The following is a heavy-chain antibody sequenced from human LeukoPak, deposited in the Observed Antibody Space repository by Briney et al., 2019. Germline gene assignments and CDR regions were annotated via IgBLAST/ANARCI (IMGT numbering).Heavy chain of an antibody. J-gene: IGHJ4*02. D-gene: IGHD6-13*01. Sequence: PGGSLRLSCAGSGFTFSNYWMSWVRQAPGKGPEWVANIKQDGREKHYVDSVKGRFTISRDNAKSSLYLQMNSLRAEDTAVYYCTRDEAAATNWGRGTLVTVSS. CDR3: TRDEAAATN. V-gene: IGHV3-7*01. CDR2: IKQDGREK. CDR1: GFTFSNYW.